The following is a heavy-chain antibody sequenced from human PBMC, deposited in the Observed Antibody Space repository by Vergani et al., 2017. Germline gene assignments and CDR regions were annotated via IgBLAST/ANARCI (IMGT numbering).Heavy chain of an antibody. CDR1: GFTFSSYG. J-gene: IGHJ4*02. D-gene: IGHD6-13*01. V-gene: IGHV3-33*01. CDR2: IWYDGSNK. Sequence: VQLVESGGGLVKPGGSLRLSCAASGFTFSSYGMHWVRQAPGKGLEWVAVIWYDGSNKYYADSVKGRFTISRDNSKNTLYLQMNSLRAEDTAVYYCARDSFTPYNGYSSSCLGYWGQGTLVTVSS. CDR3: ARDSFTPYNGYSSSCLGY.